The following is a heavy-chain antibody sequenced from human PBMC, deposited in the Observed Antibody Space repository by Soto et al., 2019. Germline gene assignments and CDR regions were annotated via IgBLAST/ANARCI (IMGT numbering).Heavy chain of an antibody. Sequence: QVQLVESGGGVVQPGRSLRLSCAASGFTFSSYGMHWVRQAPGKGLEWVAVISYDGSNKYYADSVKGRFTISRDNSKNTLYLQMNSLRAEDTAVYYCAKKGPDCSGGSCHYYFDYWGQGTLVTVSS. D-gene: IGHD2-15*01. CDR1: GFTFSSYG. CDR2: ISYDGSNK. CDR3: AKKGPDCSGGSCHYYFDY. V-gene: IGHV3-30*18. J-gene: IGHJ4*02.